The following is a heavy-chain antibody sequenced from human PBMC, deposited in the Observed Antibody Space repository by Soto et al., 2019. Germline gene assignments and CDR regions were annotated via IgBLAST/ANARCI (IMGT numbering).Heavy chain of an antibody. CDR1: GGSISSSNW. Sequence: QVQLQESGPGLVKPSGTLSLTCAVSGGSISSSNWWSWVRQPPGKGREWIGEIYHSGSTNYNPSLKRRVTISVDKSKNQFSLKLSSVTAEDTAVYYCASRESGYSRWFDPWGQGTLVTVSS. V-gene: IGHV4-4*02. CDR2: IYHSGST. D-gene: IGHD3-22*01. J-gene: IGHJ5*02. CDR3: ASRESGYSRWFDP.